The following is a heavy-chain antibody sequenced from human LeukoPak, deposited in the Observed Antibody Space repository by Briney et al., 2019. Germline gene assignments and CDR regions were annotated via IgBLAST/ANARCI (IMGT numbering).Heavy chain of an antibody. CDR3: VKSAGRGRANAF. D-gene: IGHD6-13*01. CDR2: IYYSGIT. Sequence: SETLSLTRTVSGDSISSSYGSVIRQPPGKGLEWIGYIYYSGITNYNPSLKSRVTMSLDMSKNQFSLILRSVTAADTAVYYCVKSAGRGRANAFGGHGTLVTVSS. J-gene: IGHJ4*01. V-gene: IGHV4-59*03. CDR1: GDSISSSY.